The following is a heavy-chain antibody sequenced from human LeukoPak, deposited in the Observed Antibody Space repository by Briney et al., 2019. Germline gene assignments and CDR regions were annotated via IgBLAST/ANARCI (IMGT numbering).Heavy chain of an antibody. J-gene: IGHJ5*02. CDR2: ISGSGSST. CDR3: ARRVSPATNWFDP. V-gene: IGHV3-23*01. CDR1: GFTLSTYA. D-gene: IGHD6-6*01. Sequence: GGSLRLSCAASGFTLSTYAMTWVRQAPGKGLEWVSTISGSGSSTYYADSVKGRFTISRDNSKNTLYLQMNSLRAEDTAVYYCARRVSPATNWFDPWGQGTLVTVSS.